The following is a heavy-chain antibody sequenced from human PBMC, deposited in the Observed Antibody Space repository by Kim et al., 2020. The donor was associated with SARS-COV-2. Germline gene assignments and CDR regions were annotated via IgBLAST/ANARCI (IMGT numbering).Heavy chain of an antibody. J-gene: IGHJ4*02. V-gene: IGHV4-34*01. Sequence: SETLSLTCAVYGGSFSGYYWSWIRQPPGKGLEWIGEINHSGSTNYNPSLKSRVTISVDTSKNQFSLKLSSVTAADTAVYYCARDQQPIAAAGTYYFDYWGQGTLVTVSS. CDR1: GGSFSGYY. CDR3: ARDQQPIAAAGTYYFDY. D-gene: IGHD6-13*01. CDR2: INHSGST.